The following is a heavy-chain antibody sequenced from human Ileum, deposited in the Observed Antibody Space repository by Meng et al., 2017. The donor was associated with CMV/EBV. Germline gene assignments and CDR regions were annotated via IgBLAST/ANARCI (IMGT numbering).Heavy chain of an antibody. CDR3: TTNSGTYPDSY. V-gene: IGHV3-15*01. CDR1: GLTVSNVW. Sequence: CTASGLTVSNVWMTWVRQDPGEGLEWVGRIKSDTDGGTTDYAAPVKGRFSISRDDSKNTLYLQMSSLKNEDTAVYYCTTNSGTYPDSYWGQGALVTVSS. D-gene: IGHD1-26*01. J-gene: IGHJ4*02. CDR2: IKSDTDGGTT.